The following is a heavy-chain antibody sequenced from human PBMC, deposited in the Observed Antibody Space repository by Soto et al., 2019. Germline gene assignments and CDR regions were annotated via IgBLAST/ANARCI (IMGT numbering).Heavy chain of an antibody. Sequence: ASVKVSCKASGYTFSDYYIHWVRQAPGQGLEWMGWINPNSGGTKYAPKFQGGVTMTRDTSINTAYMELSRLRSGDTAAYYCAREPATAKPEGVDFWGQGTLVTVSS. CDR3: AREPATAKPEGVDF. J-gene: IGHJ4*02. D-gene: IGHD1-1*01. CDR2: INPNSGGT. V-gene: IGHV1-2*02. CDR1: GYTFSDYY.